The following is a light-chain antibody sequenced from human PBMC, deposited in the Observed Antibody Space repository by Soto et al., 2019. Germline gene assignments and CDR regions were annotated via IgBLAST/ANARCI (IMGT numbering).Light chain of an antibody. V-gene: IGLV1-44*01. CDR2: SNN. J-gene: IGLJ1*01. Sequence: QSVLTQPPSASGTPGQRGTISCSGSSSNIGSNTVNWYQQLPGTAPKLLIYSNNQRPSGVPDRFSGSKSGTSASLAISGLQSEDEADYYCAAWDDSLNALVGTGTKLTVL. CDR1: SSNIGSNT. CDR3: AAWDDSLNAL.